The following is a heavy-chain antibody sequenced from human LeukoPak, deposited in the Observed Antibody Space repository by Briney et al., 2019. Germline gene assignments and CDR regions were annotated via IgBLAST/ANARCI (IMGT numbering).Heavy chain of an antibody. J-gene: IGHJ3*01. D-gene: IGHD2-21*02. Sequence: PGGSLRLSCAASEFSVGSNYMTWVRQAPGKGLEWVSLIYSGGSTYYADSVKGRFTISRDNSKNSLYLQMNSLRAEDTAVYYCARGVEGVVGDSDAFGFWGQGTMVTVSS. CDR2: IYSGGST. CDR3: ARGVEGVVGDSDAFGF. CDR1: EFSVGSNY. V-gene: IGHV3-66*01.